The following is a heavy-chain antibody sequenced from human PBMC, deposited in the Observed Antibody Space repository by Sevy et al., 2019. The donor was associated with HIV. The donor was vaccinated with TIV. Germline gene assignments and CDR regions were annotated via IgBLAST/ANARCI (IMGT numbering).Heavy chain of an antibody. V-gene: IGHV3-23*01. CDR2: LSFGCGEI. Sequence: GGSLRLSCAASGFTFSKYSMSWVRQPPGKGLEWVSTLSFGCGEINHANSVKGRLTISRDNSKNSLYLQMNSLRAEDTAVYYCASQRGGYERLYYFDYWGQGTLVTVSS. CDR1: GFTFSKYS. CDR3: ASQRGGYERLYYFDY. D-gene: IGHD5-12*01. J-gene: IGHJ4*02.